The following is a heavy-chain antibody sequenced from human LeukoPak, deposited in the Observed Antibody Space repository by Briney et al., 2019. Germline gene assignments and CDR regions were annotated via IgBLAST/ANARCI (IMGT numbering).Heavy chain of an antibody. J-gene: IGHJ4*02. D-gene: IGHD6-19*01. Sequence: GGSLRLSCAASGFAFSTYAISWVRQVPGKGLEWVSAISGSGGSTYYADSVKGRFAISRDNSKNTLYLLMNSLRAEDTAVYYCAKGLSGSGWPRPVDYWGQGTLVTVSS. CDR3: AKGLSGSGWPRPVDY. CDR1: GFAFSTYA. V-gene: IGHV3-23*01. CDR2: ISGSGGST.